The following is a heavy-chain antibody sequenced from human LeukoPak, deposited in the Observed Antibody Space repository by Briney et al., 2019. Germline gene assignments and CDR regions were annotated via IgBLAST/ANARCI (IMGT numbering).Heavy chain of an antibody. V-gene: IGHV3-53*01. CDR1: GFTVSSNY. CDR3: ARDLVRNYYCYGMDV. J-gene: IGHJ6*02. CDR2: IYSGGST. Sequence: GGSLRLSCAASGFTVSSNYMSWVRQAPGKGLEWVSVIYSGGSTYYADSVKGRLTISRDNSKNTLYLQMNSLRAEDTAVYYCARDLVRNYYCYGMDVWGQGTTVTVSS. D-gene: IGHD3-16*01.